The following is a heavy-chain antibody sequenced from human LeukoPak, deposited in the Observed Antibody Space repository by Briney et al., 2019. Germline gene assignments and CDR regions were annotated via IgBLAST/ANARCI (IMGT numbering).Heavy chain of an antibody. V-gene: IGHV3-21*04. CDR3: AREGDSNGLLNPLDH. D-gene: IGHD3-22*01. Sequence: GGSLRLSCAASGFTFSSYSMNWVRQAPGKGLEWVSSISSSSSYIYYADSVKGRFTISRDNAKNSLYLQMNSLRVEDTAVYYCAREGDSNGLLNPLDHWGQGTLVTVSS. CDR1: GFTFSSYS. CDR2: ISSSSSYI. J-gene: IGHJ4*02.